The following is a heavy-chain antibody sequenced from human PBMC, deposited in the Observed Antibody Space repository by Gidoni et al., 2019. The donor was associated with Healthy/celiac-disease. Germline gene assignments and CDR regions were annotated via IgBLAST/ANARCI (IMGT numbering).Heavy chain of an antibody. CDR1: GFNFSSYA. CDR2: ISGSGGST. V-gene: IGHV3-23*01. D-gene: IGHD4-17*01. J-gene: IGHJ4*02. Sequence: EVQLLASVGGLVQPGGSLRLSCAASGFNFSSYAMSWVRQAPGKGLEWVSSISGSGGSTYYADAVKGRFTISRDNSKNTLYLQMNSLRAEDTAVYYCAKARLSQFVYWGQGTLVTVSS. CDR3: AKARLSQFVY.